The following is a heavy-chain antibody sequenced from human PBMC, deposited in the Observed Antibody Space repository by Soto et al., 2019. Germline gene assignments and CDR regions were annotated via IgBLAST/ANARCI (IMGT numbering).Heavy chain of an antibody. CDR3: ARLVYYYDSSGYFDAFDI. D-gene: IGHD3-22*01. CDR2: WFHTGRT. V-gene: IGHV4-38-2*01. CDR1: GCSISSNYY. Sequence: KPSETLSLTCAVSGCSISSNYYWGWIRQPPGKGLGWVGSWFHTGRTYFNPSLKSGVTIAVDTSKHQFSLNLRSVTAADTAVYYCARLVYYYDSSGYFDAFDIWGQGTMVTVSS. J-gene: IGHJ3*02.